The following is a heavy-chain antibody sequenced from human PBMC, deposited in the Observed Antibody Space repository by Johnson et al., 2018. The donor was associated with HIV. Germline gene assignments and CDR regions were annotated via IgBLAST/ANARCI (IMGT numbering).Heavy chain of an antibody. CDR3: AKTVRQWLVRNDAFDI. Sequence: QVQLVESGGGVVQPGRSLRLSCTASGFTFSTYAMHWVRRAPGKGLEWVAFISYDGNNKYYADSVTGRFTFSRDNSKNTLYLQMNSLRAEDTAVYFCAKTVRQWLVRNDAFDIWGQGTMVTVSS. J-gene: IGHJ3*02. CDR1: GFTFSTYA. V-gene: IGHV3-30*18. D-gene: IGHD6-19*01. CDR2: ISYDGNNK.